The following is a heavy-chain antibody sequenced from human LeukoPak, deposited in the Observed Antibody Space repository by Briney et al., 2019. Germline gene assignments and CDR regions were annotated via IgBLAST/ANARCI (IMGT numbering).Heavy chain of an antibody. Sequence: ASVKVSCKASGYRFTSYGISWARQAPEQGLEWMGWISAYNGNTNYAQKLQGRVTMTTDTSTSTAYMELRSLRSDDTALYYCARSVVVVAANWFDPWGQGTLVTVSS. CDR2: ISAYNGNT. J-gene: IGHJ5*02. D-gene: IGHD2-15*01. CDR1: GYRFTSYG. CDR3: ARSVVVVAANWFDP. V-gene: IGHV1-18*01.